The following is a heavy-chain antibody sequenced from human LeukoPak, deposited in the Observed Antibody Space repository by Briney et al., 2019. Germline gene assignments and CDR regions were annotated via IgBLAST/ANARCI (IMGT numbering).Heavy chain of an antibody. Sequence: QPGRSLRLSCAASGFTFRSYGMHWVRQAPGKGLEWVALIWYDGSNKYYADSVRGRFTISRDNSKNTLYLEMNSLRGEDTAVYYCARDVRSNWYDDWGQGTLVTVSS. CDR2: IWYDGSNK. CDR3: ARDVRSNWYDD. J-gene: IGHJ5*02. CDR1: GFTFRSYG. V-gene: IGHV3-33*01.